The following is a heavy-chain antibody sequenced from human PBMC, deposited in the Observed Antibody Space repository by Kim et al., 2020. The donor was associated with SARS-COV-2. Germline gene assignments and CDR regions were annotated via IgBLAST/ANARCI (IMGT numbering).Heavy chain of an antibody. CDR2: ISYDGSNK. CDR1: GFTFSSYG. J-gene: IGHJ3*02. D-gene: IGHD3-22*01. CDR3: AKGNGSSGYDDAFDI. V-gene: IGHV3-30*18. Sequence: GGSLRLSCAASGFTFSSYGMHWVRQAPGKGLEWVAVISYDGSNKYYADSVKGRFTISRDNSKNTLYLQMNSLRAEDTAVYYCAKGNGSSGYDDAFDIWGQGTMVTVSS.